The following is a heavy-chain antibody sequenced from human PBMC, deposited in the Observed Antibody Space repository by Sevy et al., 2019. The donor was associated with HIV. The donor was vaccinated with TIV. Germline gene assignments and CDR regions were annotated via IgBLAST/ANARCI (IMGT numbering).Heavy chain of an antibody. CDR1: GFTFTYAW. D-gene: IGHD2-8*02. CDR3: SIDPIFVLLVTDGMDV. J-gene: IGHJ6*02. V-gene: IGHV3-15*01. CDR2: IKSRADGGTT. Sequence: GGSLRLSCAASGFTFTYAWMSWVRQAPGKGVEWIGRIKSRADGGTTDYAAPVKGRFIISRDDSKNTLFLQMNSLKTEDTAVYYCSIDPIFVLLVTDGMDVWGQGTTVTVSS.